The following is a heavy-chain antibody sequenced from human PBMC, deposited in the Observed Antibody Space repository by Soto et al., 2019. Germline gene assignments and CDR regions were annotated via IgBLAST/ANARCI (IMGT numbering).Heavy chain of an antibody. CDR2: ISGSGGST. CDR1: GFTFSSYA. V-gene: IGHV3-23*01. D-gene: IGHD6-19*01. CDR3: AKDGRFAVAAPNWFDP. Sequence: LRLSCAASGFTFSSYAMSWVRQAPGKGLEWVSAISGSGGSTYYADSVKGRFTISRDNSKNTLYLQMNSLRAEDTAVYYCAKDGRFAVAAPNWFDPWGQGTLVTVSS. J-gene: IGHJ5*02.